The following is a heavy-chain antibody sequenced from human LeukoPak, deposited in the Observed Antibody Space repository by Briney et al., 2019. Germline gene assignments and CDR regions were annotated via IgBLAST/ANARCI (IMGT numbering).Heavy chain of an antibody. Sequence: GGSLRLSCAASGFTFSSYGMHWVRQAPGKGLEWVAVIWYDGSNKYYADSVKGRFTISRDNSKNTLYLQMNSLRAEDTALYYCAKGDCSSTSCYVDYWGQGTLVTVSS. J-gene: IGHJ4*02. CDR3: AKGDCSSTSCYVDY. D-gene: IGHD2-2*01. CDR2: IWYDGSNK. V-gene: IGHV3-30*02. CDR1: GFTFSSYG.